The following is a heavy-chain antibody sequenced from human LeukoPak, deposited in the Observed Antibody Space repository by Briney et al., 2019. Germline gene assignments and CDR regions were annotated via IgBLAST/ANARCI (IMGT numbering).Heavy chain of an antibody. Sequence: SETLSLTCTVSGGSISSYYWSWIRQPPGKGLEWIGYIYYSGSTNYNPSLKGRVTISVDTSKNQFSLKLSSVTAADTAVYYCARQLGYFDYWGQGTLVTVSS. V-gene: IGHV4-59*01. CDR1: GGSISSYY. CDR2: IYYSGST. J-gene: IGHJ4*02. CDR3: ARQLGYFDY. D-gene: IGHD6-6*01.